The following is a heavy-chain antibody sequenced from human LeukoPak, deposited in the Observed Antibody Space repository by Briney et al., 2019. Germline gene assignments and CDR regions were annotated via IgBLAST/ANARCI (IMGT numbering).Heavy chain of an antibody. D-gene: IGHD4-17*01. V-gene: IGHV3-23*01. CDR1: GFTFSSYW. Sequence: GGSLRLSCAASGFTFSSYWMSWVRQAPGKGLEWVSAISGSGFSTYYADSVKGRFTISRDNSKNTLYLQMNSLRAEDTAVYYCARDSTVTTPLTHYYYYYYMDVWGKGTTVTVSS. J-gene: IGHJ6*03. CDR3: ARDSTVTTPLTHYYYYYYMDV. CDR2: ISGSGFST.